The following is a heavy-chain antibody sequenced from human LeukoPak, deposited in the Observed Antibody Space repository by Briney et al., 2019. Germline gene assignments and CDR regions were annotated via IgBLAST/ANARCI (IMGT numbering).Heavy chain of an antibody. Sequence: GGSLRLSCAASGFTFSDYYMSWIRQAPGKGLEWVSYISSSGSTIYYADSVKGRFTISRDNSKNTLYLQMNSLRAEDTAVYYCAKTYGSSWYGLFDSWGQGTLVTVSS. CDR2: ISSSGSTI. J-gene: IGHJ4*02. V-gene: IGHV3-11*01. CDR1: GFTFSDYY. CDR3: AKTYGSSWYGLFDS. D-gene: IGHD6-13*01.